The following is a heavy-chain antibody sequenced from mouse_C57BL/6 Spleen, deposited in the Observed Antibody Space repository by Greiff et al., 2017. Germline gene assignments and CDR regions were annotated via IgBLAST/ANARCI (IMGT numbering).Heavy chain of an antibody. V-gene: IGHV1-54*01. CDR2: INPGSGGT. CDR3: ARREGSSFAY. CDR1: GYAFTNYL. J-gene: IGHJ3*01. Sequence: VQLQQSGAELVRPGTSVKVSCKASGYAFTNYLIEWVKQRPGQGLEWIGVINPGSGGTNYNEKFKGKATLTADNSSSTAYMQLSSLTSEDSAVYFCARREGSSFAYWGQGTLVTVSA.